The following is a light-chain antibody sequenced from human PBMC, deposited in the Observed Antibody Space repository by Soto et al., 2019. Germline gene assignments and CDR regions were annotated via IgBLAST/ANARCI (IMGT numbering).Light chain of an antibody. Sequence: AIQLTQSPSSLSASVGDRVTITCRASQGISSALAWYQQKPGKAAELLIYDASSLERGVPSRFSGSGSGTDFTLTISSLQPEDFATYYCQHFNNYPLAFGGGSKVEIK. J-gene: IGKJ4*01. V-gene: IGKV1D-13*01. CDR3: QHFNNYPLA. CDR1: QGISSA. CDR2: DAS.